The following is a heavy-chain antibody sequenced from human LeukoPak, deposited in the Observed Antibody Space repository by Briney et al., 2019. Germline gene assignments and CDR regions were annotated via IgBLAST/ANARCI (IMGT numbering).Heavy chain of an antibody. CDR1: GFNLNIYG. V-gene: IGHV3-23*01. J-gene: IGHJ4*02. Sequence: GGSLRLSCAASGFNLNIYGLSWVRQAPGKGLEWVSAISASGVSSNYADSVKGRFISSRDNTKNSLYLQMNSLRAEDTAIYYCARDLRIVSGSYLDYWGQGTLVTVSS. D-gene: IGHD1-26*01. CDR2: ISASGVSS. CDR3: ARDLRIVSGSYLDY.